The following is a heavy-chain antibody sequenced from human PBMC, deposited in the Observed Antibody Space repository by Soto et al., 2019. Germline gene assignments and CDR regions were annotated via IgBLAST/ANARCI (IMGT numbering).Heavy chain of an antibody. V-gene: IGHV4-4*02. CDR2: IYHSGST. D-gene: IGHD6-19*01. J-gene: IGHJ6*02. CDR1: SGSISSSNW. Sequence: SETLSLTCAVSSGSISSSNWWSWVRQPPGKGLEWIGEIYHSGSTNYNPSLKSRVTISVDKSKNQFSLKLSSVTAADTAVYYCAREPDEQWLVLNYYYYYGMDVWGQGTTVTVSS. CDR3: AREPDEQWLVLNYYYYYGMDV.